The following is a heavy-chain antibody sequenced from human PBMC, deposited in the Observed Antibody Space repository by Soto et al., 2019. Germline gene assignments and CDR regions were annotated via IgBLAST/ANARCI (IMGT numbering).Heavy chain of an antibody. V-gene: IGHV3-48*01. Sequence: EVQLVESGGGLVQPGGSLRLSCAASGFTFSSYSMNWVRQAPGKGLEWVSYISSSSSTIYYADSVKGRFTISRDNAKNSLYLQMNSLRAEDTAVYYCARVPPSWGLLFNCGGQEPLGTFSA. CDR2: ISSSSSTI. CDR1: GFTFSSYS. J-gene: IGHJ4*02. CDR3: ARVPPSWGLLFNC. D-gene: IGHD1-26*01.